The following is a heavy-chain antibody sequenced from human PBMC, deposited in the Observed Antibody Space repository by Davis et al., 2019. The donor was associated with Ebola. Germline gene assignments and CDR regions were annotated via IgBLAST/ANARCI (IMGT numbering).Heavy chain of an antibody. D-gene: IGHD5-24*01. J-gene: IGHJ4*02. V-gene: IGHV1-2*04. Sequence: ASVTVSCKASGYTFTGYYVHWVRQPPGQGLEWMGWINPNSGVTNYAQNFQDWVTMTRDTSISTAYMELNRLRSDDTAVYFCVRGEKATIPNFDYWGQGTLVTVSS. CDR3: VRGEKATIPNFDY. CDR2: INPNSGVT. CDR1: GYTFTGYY.